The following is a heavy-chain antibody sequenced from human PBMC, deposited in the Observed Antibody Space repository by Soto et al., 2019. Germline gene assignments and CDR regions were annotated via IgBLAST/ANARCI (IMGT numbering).Heavy chain of an antibody. Sequence: SETLSLTCTVSGGSFKSGSYSWSWIRQPPGKGLEWIGYVYHTGRTSYNPSLKSRVSISMDTSKNQFSLNLDSVTAADTVVYFCARDFAYFDSWGQGTLVTVSS. CDR2: VYHTGRT. CDR1: GGSFKSGSYS. D-gene: IGHD3-3*01. V-gene: IGHV4-61*01. CDR3: ARDFAYFDS. J-gene: IGHJ4*02.